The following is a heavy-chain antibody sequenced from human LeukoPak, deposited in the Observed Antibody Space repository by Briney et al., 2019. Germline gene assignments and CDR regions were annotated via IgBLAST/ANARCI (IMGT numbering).Heavy chain of an antibody. CDR1: GGTFSSYA. J-gene: IGHJ3*02. CDR3: ARDADFWSAVPGAFDI. CDR2: IIPILGIA. V-gene: IGHV1-69*04. Sequence: GASVKVSCKASGGTFSSYAISWVRQAPGQGLEWMGRIIPILGIANYAQKFQGRVTITADKSTSTAYMELSSLRSEDTAVYYCARDADFWSAVPGAFDIWGQGTMVTVSS. D-gene: IGHD3-3*01.